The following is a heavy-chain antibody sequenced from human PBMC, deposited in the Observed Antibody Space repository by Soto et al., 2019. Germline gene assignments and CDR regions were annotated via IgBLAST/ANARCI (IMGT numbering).Heavy chain of an antibody. J-gene: IGHJ5*01. CDR2: TYYRSKWYN. CDR3: VRLIGNSWLDF. D-gene: IGHD1-26*01. CDR1: XDSVSSSSVT. V-gene: IGHV6-1*01. Sequence: PSQTLSLTCAISXDSVSSSSVTWIWIRQSPSRGLEWLGRTYYRSKWYNDYAESVKSRITINPDTSKNQFSLHLNSVTPEDAAVYYCVRLIGNSWLDFWGQGTLVTVSS.